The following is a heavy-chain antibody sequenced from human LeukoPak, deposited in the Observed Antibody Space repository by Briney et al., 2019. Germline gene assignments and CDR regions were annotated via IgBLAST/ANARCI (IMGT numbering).Heavy chain of an antibody. CDR3: AASPDYYDSSGYSYYFDY. Sequence: SVKVSCEASGFTFTSSAVQWVRQARGQRLEWIGWIVVGSGNTNYAQKFQERVTITRDMSTSTAYMELSSLRSEDTAVYYCAASPDYYDSSGYSYYFDYWGQGTLVTVTS. V-gene: IGHV1-58*01. J-gene: IGHJ4*02. CDR1: GFTFTSSA. D-gene: IGHD3-22*01. CDR2: IVVGSGNT.